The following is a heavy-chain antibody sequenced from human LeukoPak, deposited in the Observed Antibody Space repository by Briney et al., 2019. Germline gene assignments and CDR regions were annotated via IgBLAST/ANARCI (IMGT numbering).Heavy chain of an antibody. Sequence: GGSLKIPLKGSGYRFITTWIGWVRQMPGKALEWMGLIYPGASDTRYSPSFQGQVTISVDKSISTAYLQWRSLKDSDTAMYYSATSHPNSYGFDYWGKGTLVTVSS. CDR3: ATSHPNSYGFDY. V-gene: IGHV5-51*01. J-gene: IGHJ4*02. CDR2: IYPGASDT. D-gene: IGHD5-18*01. CDR1: GYRFITTW.